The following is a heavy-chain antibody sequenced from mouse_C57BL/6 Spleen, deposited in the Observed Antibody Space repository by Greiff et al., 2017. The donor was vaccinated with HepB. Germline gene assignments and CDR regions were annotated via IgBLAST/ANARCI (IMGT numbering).Heavy chain of an antibody. CDR2: IYPGSGST. D-gene: IGHD1-1*01. V-gene: IGHV1-55*01. Sequence: QVQLQQPGAELVKPGASVKMSCKASGYTFTSYWITGVKQRPGQGLEWIGDIYPGSGSTNYNEKFKSRATLTVDTSSSTAYMQLSSLTSEDSAVYYCARRIHYYGSSYGYFDVWGTGTTVTVSS. J-gene: IGHJ1*03. CDR3: ARRIHYYGSSYGYFDV. CDR1: GYTFTSYW.